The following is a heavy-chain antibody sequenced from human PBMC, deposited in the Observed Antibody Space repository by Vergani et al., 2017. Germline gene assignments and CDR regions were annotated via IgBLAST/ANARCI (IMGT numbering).Heavy chain of an antibody. J-gene: IGHJ6*02. CDR1: GGSFSGYY. V-gene: IGHV4-34*01. Sequence: QVQLQQWGAGLLKPSETLSLTCAVHGGSFSGYYLSWIRQPPGKGLGWIGEINHSGITNYNPSLKSRVTISVDTSKHQFSLKLSAVTAADTAVYYCARGLGSSYGMDVWGQGTTVTVSS. CDR3: ARGLGSSYGMDV. D-gene: IGHD6-6*01. CDR2: INHSGIT.